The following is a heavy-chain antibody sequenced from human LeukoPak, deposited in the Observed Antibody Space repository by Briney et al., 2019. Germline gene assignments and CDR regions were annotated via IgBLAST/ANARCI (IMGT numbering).Heavy chain of an antibody. CDR1: GGSFSGHY. V-gene: IGHV4-34*01. CDR3: ARGKYYYDSSGYYYVSP. J-gene: IGHJ5*02. Sequence: PSETLSLTCAVYGGSFSGHYWSWIRQPPGKGLEWIGEINHSGSTNYNPSLKSRVTISVDTSKNQFSLKLSSVTAADTAVYYCARGKYYYDSSGYYYVSPWGQGTLVTVSS. D-gene: IGHD3-22*01. CDR2: INHSGST.